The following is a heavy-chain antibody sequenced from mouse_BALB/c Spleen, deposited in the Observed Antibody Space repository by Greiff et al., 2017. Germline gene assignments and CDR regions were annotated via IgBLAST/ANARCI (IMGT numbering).Heavy chain of an antibody. Sequence: EVKLVESGGGLVQPGGSRKLSCAASGFTFSSFGMHWVRQAPEKGLEWVAYISSGSSTIYYADTVKGRFTISRDNPKNTLFLQMTSLRSEDTAMYYCARSGYYGYDWFAYWGQGTLVTVSA. J-gene: IGHJ3*01. CDR1: GFTFSSFG. CDR3: ARSGYYGYDWFAY. D-gene: IGHD2-2*01. CDR2: ISSGSSTI. V-gene: IGHV5-17*02.